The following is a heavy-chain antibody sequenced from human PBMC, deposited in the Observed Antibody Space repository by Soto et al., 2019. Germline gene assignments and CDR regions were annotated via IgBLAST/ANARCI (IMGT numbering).Heavy chain of an antibody. V-gene: IGHV1-69*02. J-gene: IGHJ4*02. CDR1: GGTFSSYT. D-gene: IGHD4-17*01. CDR2: IIPILGIA. Sequence: SVKVSCKASGGTFSSYTISWVRQAPGQGLEWMGRIIPILGIANYAQKFQGRVTITADKSTSTAYMELSSLRSEDTAVYYCARGISDYGDYEPYYFDYWGQGTLVTVSS. CDR3: ARGISDYGDYEPYYFDY.